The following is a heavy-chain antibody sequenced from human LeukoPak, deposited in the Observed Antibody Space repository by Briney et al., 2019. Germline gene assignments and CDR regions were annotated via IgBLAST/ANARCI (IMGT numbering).Heavy chain of an antibody. V-gene: IGHV4-59*08. CDR1: GGSISSSY. D-gene: IGHD1-26*01. Sequence: SETLSLTCTVSGGSISSSYWSWIRQPPGKGLEWIGYIHYSGSTNYNPSLESRVTISVDTSKNHFSLKLSSVTAADTAVYYCAAGGHGIGYHFDYWGQGTLVTVS. CDR3: AAGGHGIGYHFDY. J-gene: IGHJ4*02. CDR2: IHYSGST.